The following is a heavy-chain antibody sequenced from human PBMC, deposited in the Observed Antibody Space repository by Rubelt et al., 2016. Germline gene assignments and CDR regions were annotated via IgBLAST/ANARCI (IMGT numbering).Heavy chain of an antibody. CDR3: ARGDYDSGGYPDY. J-gene: IGHJ4*02. D-gene: IGHD3-22*01. Sequence: QVQLQESGPGLVKPSQTLSLTCTVSGGSISSGGYYWSWIRQHPGKGLEWIGYIYHTGSTKYNPSLKSRVTISVDPSKNQFSLKLSSVTAADTAGYYCARGDYDSGGYPDYWGQGTLVTVSS. CDR2: IYHTGST. V-gene: IGHV4-31*03. CDR1: GGSISSGGYY.